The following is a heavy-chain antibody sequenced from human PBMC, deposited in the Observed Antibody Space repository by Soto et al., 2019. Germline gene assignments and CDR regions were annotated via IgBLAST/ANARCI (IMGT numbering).Heavy chain of an antibody. V-gene: IGHV1-69*12. D-gene: IGHD3-10*01. CDR2: IIPIFGTA. CDR3: ARDRGGGSGWDY. CDR1: GGTFSSYA. J-gene: IGHJ4*02. Sequence: QVQLVQSGAEVKKPGSSVKVSCKASGGTFSSYAISWVRQAPGQGLEWMGGIIPIFGTANYAQKFQGRVTIXAXXSTSTAYMERSSLRSEDTAVYYCARDRGGGSGWDYWGQGTLVTVSS.